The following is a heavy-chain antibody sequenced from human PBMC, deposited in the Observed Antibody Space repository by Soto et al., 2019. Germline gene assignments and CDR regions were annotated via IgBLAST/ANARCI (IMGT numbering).Heavy chain of an antibody. CDR2: IDPSDSYT. CDR1: GYSFTSYW. V-gene: IGHV5-10-1*01. D-gene: IGHD3-3*01. CDR3: ARRRYDFWSGYTPNYYFDY. J-gene: IGHJ4*02. Sequence: LKISCKGSGYSFTSYWISWVRQMPGKGLEWMGRIDPSDSYTNYSPSFQGHVTISADKSISTAYLQWSSLKASDTAMYYCARRRYDFWSGYTPNYYFDYWGQGTLVTVSS.